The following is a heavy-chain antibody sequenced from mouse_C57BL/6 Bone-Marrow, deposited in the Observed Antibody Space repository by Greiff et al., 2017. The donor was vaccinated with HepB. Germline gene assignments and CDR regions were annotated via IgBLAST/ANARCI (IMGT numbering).Heavy chain of an antibody. CDR3: ARVAGGTYYFDY. CDR1: GFTFSDFY. J-gene: IGHJ2*01. V-gene: IGHV7-1*01. Sequence: EVNVVESGGGLVQSGRSLRLSCATSGFTFSDFYMEWVRQAPGKGLEWIAASRNKANDYTTEYSASVKGRFIVSRDTSQSILYLQMNALRAEDTAIYYCARVAGGTYYFDYWGQGTTLTVSS. D-gene: IGHD3-3*01. CDR2: SRNKANDYTT.